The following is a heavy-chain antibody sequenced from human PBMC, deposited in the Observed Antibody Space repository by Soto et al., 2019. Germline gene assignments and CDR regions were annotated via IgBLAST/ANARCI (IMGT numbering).Heavy chain of an antibody. CDR3: ARRHSSSSAFDP. J-gene: IGHJ5*02. D-gene: IGHD6-13*01. V-gene: IGHV5-10-1*01. CDR2: IDPSDSYT. CDR1: GYSFTSYW. Sequence: GESLKISCKGSGYSFTSYWISWVRQMPGKGLEWMGRIDPSDSYTNYSPPFQGHVTISADKSISTAYLQWSSLKASDTAMYYCARRHSSSSAFDPWGQGTLVTVSS.